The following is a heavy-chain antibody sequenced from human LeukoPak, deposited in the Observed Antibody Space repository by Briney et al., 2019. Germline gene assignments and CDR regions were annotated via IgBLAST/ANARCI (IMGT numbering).Heavy chain of an antibody. CDR1: GYTFTGYY. D-gene: IGHD3-9*01. CDR3: ARGYYDILTGYYAPYLGYYYMDV. J-gene: IGHJ6*03. V-gene: IGHV1-2*02. Sequence: ASVKVTCKASGYTFTGYYIHWVRQAPGQGLEWMGWIKPSSGATNYAQNFQGRVTMTRDTSINTAYMEMRSLRSDDTAVYYCARGYYDILTGYYAPYLGYYYMDVWGKGTTVTISS. CDR2: IKPSSGAT.